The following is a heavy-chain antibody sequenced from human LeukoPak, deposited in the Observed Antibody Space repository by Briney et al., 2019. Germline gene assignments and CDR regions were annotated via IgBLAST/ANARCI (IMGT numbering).Heavy chain of an antibody. J-gene: IGHJ6*02. CDR3: ARDPEYGDYRYGMDV. D-gene: IGHD4-17*01. Sequence: SETLSLACTVSGGSISSGDYYWSWIRQPPGKGLEWIGYIYYSGSTYYNPSLKSRVTISVDTSKNQFSLKLSSVTAADTAVYYCARDPEYGDYRYGMDVWGQGTTVTVSS. CDR2: IYYSGST. CDR1: GGSISSGDYY. V-gene: IGHV4-30-4*01.